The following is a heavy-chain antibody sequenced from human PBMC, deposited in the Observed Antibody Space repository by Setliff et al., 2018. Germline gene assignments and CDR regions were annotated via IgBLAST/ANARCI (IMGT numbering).Heavy chain of an antibody. CDR1: GFTFSSYE. CDR3: ARCSGGCY. CDR2: IAGSGAST. D-gene: IGHD2-15*01. Sequence: GGSLRLSCAASGFTFSSYEMNWVRQAPGKGLEWVSGIAGSGASTYYADSVKGRFTISRDNSKNTLYLQMNSLRAEDTAVYYCARCSGGCYWGQGTLVTVSS. J-gene: IGHJ4*02. V-gene: IGHV3-23*01.